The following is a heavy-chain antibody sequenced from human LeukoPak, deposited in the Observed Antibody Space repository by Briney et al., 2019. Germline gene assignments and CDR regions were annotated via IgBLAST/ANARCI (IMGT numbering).Heavy chain of an antibody. D-gene: IGHD1-26*01. V-gene: IGHV4-4*07. Sequence: PSETLSLTCAVYGGSFSGYYWSWIRQPAGKGLEWIGRIYTSGSTNYNPSLKSRVTISVDTSKNQFSLKLSSVTAADTAVYYCARELHSGSYYFDYWGQGTLVTVSS. CDR3: ARELHSGSYYFDY. CDR1: GGSFSGYY. J-gene: IGHJ4*02. CDR2: IYTSGST.